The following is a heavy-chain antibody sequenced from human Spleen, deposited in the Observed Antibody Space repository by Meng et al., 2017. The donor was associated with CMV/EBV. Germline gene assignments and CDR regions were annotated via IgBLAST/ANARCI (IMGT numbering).Heavy chain of an antibody. V-gene: IGHV3-30*04. D-gene: IGHD3-10*01. CDR2: VSFDGTNI. CDR1: GFTFTRYG. CDR3: ARRYGSGSYPFDY. Sequence: GGSLRLSCAASGFTFTRYGLHWVRQAPGKALEWLAVVSFDGTNIFYADSVKGRFTISRDNAKNSLYLQMNSLRAEDTAVYYCARRYGSGSYPFDYWGQGTQVTVSS. J-gene: IGHJ4*02.